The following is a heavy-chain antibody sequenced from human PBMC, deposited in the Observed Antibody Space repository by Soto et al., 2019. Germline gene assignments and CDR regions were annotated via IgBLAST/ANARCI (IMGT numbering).Heavy chain of an antibody. CDR1: GFTFSSYG. CDR2: ISYDGSNK. Sequence: GGSLRLSCAASGFTFSSYGMHWVRQAPGKGLEWVAVISYDGSNKYYADSVKGRFTVSRDKSKNTLYLQVNSLRAADTAVYYCARGGGVYYFDYWGQGTLVTVSS. V-gene: IGHV3-30*03. CDR3: ARGGGVYYFDY. J-gene: IGHJ4*02. D-gene: IGHD2-8*02.